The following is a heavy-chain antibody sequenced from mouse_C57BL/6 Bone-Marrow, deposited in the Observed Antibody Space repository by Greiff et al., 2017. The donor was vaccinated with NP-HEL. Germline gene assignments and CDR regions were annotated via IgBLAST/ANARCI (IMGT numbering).Heavy chain of an antibody. Sequence: QVHVKQSGAELVKPGASVKLSCKASGYTFTSYWMHWVKQRPGQGLEWIGMIHPNSGSTNYNEKFKRKATLTVDKSSSTAYMQLSSLTSEESAVYYCARNCDSNGFAYWGQGTLVTVSA. CDR1: GYTFTSYW. CDR3: ARNCDSNGFAY. J-gene: IGHJ3*01. V-gene: IGHV1-64*01. CDR2: IHPNSGST. D-gene: IGHD2-5*01.